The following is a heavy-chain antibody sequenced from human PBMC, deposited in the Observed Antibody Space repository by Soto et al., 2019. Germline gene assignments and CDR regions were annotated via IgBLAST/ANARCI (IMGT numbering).Heavy chain of an antibody. V-gene: IGHV4-59*01. J-gene: IGHJ3*02. CDR3: ARVCFDILTGYHDAFDI. Sequence: QVQLQESGPGLVKPSETLSLTCTVSGGSISSYYWNWIRQPPGKGLEWIGYIFYSGSTNYNPSLKSRGTISVDTSKNQFSLKLNSVTAADTAVYYCARVCFDILTGYHDAFDIWGQGTMVTVSA. CDR1: GGSISSYY. CDR2: IFYSGST. D-gene: IGHD3-9*01.